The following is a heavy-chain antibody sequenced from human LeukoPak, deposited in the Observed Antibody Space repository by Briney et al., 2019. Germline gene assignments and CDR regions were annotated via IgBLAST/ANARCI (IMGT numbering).Heavy chain of an antibody. J-gene: IGHJ4*02. CDR2: ISSSSSYI. CDR1: GFTFSSYS. CDR3: ARESPAIRGIDY. D-gene: IGHD3-10*01. Sequence: GGSLRLSCAASGFTFSSYSMNWVRQAPGKGLEWVSSISSSSSYIYYADSVKGRFTISRDNAKNSLYLQMNSLRAEDTAVYYCARESPAIRGIDYWGQGTLVTVS. V-gene: IGHV3-21*01.